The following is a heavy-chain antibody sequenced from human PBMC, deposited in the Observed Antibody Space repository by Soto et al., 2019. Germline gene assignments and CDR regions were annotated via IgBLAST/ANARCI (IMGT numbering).Heavy chain of an antibody. CDR2: SSATGAGT. J-gene: IGHJ4*02. Sequence: EVQLLESGGGLVQPGGSLRLSCAASGFTFSSYGMTWVRQAPGKGLEWGSFSSATGAGTYYAASVKGRFTISRDNSKNTLYLQMTSLRADDTAVYYCAKDRRAGGNYGFYYDFWGQGALFIVSS. CDR1: GFTFSSYG. D-gene: IGHD1-7*01. CDR3: AKDRRAGGNYGFYYDF. V-gene: IGHV3-23*01.